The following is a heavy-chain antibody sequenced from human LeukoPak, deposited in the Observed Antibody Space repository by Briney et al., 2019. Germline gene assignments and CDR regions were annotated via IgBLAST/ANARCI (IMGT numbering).Heavy chain of an antibody. Sequence: GGSQRLSCAASKFTITNNCRIWVRQAPGKGLEWVSAISGSGGSTYYADSVKGRFTISRDNSKNTLYLQMNSLRAEDTAVYYCAKCYRLYYDSSDSFDYWGQGTLVTVSS. CDR2: ISGSGGST. D-gene: IGHD3-22*01. J-gene: IGHJ4*02. CDR1: KFTITNNC. V-gene: IGHV3-23*01. CDR3: AKCYRLYYDSSDSFDY.